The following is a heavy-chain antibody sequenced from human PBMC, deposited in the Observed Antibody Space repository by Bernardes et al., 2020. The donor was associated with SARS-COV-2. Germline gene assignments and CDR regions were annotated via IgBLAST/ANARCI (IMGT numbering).Heavy chain of an antibody. V-gene: IGHV3-30*03. CDR2: ISYDGSNV. CDR3: ARIDEVTGRDY. J-gene: IGHJ4*02. Sequence: GGSLRLSCTASGFTFSTYGMNWVRQAPGKGLEWVAFISYDGSNVDYGDSVKGRFTISRDNLENTLDLHMNSLTVEDTAVYYCARIDEVTGRDYWGQGTLVTVSS. CDR1: GFTFSTYG. D-gene: IGHD6-19*01.